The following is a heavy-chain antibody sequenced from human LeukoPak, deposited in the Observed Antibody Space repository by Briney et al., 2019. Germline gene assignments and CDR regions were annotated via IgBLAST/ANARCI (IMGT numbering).Heavy chain of an antibody. CDR2: ISYDGSNK. Sequence: PGGSLRLSCAASGFTFSSYGMHWVRQAPGKGLEWVAVISYDGSNKYYADSVKGRFTISRDNSKNTLYLQMNSLRAEDTAVYYCAKDRAIAPIVVVPAAMDDYWGQGTLVTVSS. V-gene: IGHV3-30*18. J-gene: IGHJ4*02. CDR1: GFTFSSYG. CDR3: AKDRAIAPIVVVPAAMDDY. D-gene: IGHD2-2*01.